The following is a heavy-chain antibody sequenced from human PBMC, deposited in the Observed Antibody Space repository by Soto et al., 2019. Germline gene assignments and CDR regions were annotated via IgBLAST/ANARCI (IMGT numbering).Heavy chain of an antibody. V-gene: IGHV4-39*07. D-gene: IGHD4-17*01. CDR2: INHSGST. CDR3: ARAAQGDGDYPVWWFDP. Sequence: PSETLSLTCTVSGGSISSNIYYWSWIRQPPGKGLEWIGEINHSGSTNYNPSLKSRVTISVDTSKNQFSLKLSSVTAADTAVYYCARAAQGDGDYPVWWFDPWGQGTLVTVSS. J-gene: IGHJ5*02. CDR1: GGSISSNIYY.